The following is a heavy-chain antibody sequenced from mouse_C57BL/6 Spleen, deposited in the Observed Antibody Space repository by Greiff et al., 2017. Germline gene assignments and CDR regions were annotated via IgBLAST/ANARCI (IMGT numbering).Heavy chain of an antibody. CDR1: GFTFTSYG. V-gene: IGHV2-5*01. D-gene: IGHD1-1*01. CDR3: ARPYYGSSFAY. Sequence: VQLKQSGPGLVQPSQTLSITCTVSGFTFTSYGVHWVRQSPGKGLEWLGVICRGGSTDYYAAFMSSLSNTKDNSTSHVFFQMISLQADDAAIYYCARPYYGSSFAYWGQGTLVTVSA. J-gene: IGHJ3*01. CDR2: ICRGGST.